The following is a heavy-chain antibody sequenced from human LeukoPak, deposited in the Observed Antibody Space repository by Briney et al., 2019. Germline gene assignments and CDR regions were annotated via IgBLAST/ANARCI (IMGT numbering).Heavy chain of an antibody. V-gene: IGHV4-59*08. CDR1: GGSISNYF. CDR3: ARRPTGDPKFDY. Sequence: SSETLSLTCSVSGGSISNYFWTWIRQPPGKGPEWIGYIYSSGSTYYNPSLKSRVTISVDTSKNRFSLKLSTVTAADTAVYYCARRPTGDPKFDYWGQGTLVTVSS. J-gene: IGHJ4*02. CDR2: IYSSGST. D-gene: IGHD7-27*01.